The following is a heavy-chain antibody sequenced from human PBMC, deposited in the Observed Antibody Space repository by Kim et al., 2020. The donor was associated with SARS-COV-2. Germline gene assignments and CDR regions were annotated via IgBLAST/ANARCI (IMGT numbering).Heavy chain of an antibody. CDR2: ISYDGSNK. J-gene: IGHJ3*02. D-gene: IGHD2-2*01. CDR1: GFTFSSYA. CDR3: ARDSFASRGDAFDI. V-gene: IGHV3-30-3*01. Sequence: GGSLRLSCAASGFTFSSYAMHWVRQAPGKGLEWVAVISYDGSNKYYADSVKGRFTISRDNSKNTLYLQMNSLRAEDTAVYYCARDSFASRGDAFDIWGQGTMVTVSS.